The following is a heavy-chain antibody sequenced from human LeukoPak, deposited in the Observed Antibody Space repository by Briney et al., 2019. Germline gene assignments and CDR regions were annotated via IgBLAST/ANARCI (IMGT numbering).Heavy chain of an antibody. CDR2: LHPSGST. Sequence: SETLSLTCTISGGSISLYYWNWIRQPAGKGLEWIGLLHPSGSTTYNPSLESRVTMSLDTSNNQFSLNLTSVTAADTAVYYCVTMFGDSSDFDHWGQGILVTVSS. CDR3: VTMFGDSSDFDH. D-gene: IGHD3-10*02. CDR1: GGSISLYY. J-gene: IGHJ4*02. V-gene: IGHV4-4*07.